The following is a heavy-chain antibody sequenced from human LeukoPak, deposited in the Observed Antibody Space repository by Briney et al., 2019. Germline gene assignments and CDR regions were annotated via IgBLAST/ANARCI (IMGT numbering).Heavy chain of an antibody. V-gene: IGHV3-48*03. Sequence: GGSLRLSCAASGFTFSSYEMNWVRQAPGKGLEWVSYISSSGSTIYYADSVRGRFTISRDNAKNSLYPQMNSLRAEDTAVYYCAELGITMIGGVWGKGTTVTISS. D-gene: IGHD3-10*02. CDR3: AELGITMIGGV. CDR2: ISSSGSTI. J-gene: IGHJ6*04. CDR1: GFTFSSYE.